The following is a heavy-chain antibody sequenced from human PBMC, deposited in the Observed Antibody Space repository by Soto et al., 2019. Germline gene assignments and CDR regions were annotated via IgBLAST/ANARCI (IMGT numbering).Heavy chain of an antibody. D-gene: IGHD6-19*01. CDR3: ARDHGSEGWFDP. V-gene: IGHV4-59*01. Sequence: QVQLQESGPGLVKPSETLSLTCTVSGGSISSYYWSWIRQPPGKGLEWIGYIYYSGSTNYNPSLKSRVTIAVDTSKNQFSLKLSSVTAADTAVYYCARDHGSEGWFDPWGQGTLVTVSS. J-gene: IGHJ5*02. CDR2: IYYSGST. CDR1: GGSISSYY.